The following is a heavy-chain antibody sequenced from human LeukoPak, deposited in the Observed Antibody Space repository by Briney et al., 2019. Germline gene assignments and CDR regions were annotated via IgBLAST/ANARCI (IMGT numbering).Heavy chain of an antibody. J-gene: IGHJ4*02. CDR3: ARHILGFGVVITQRYFDY. CDR2: IYTSGST. D-gene: IGHD3-3*01. Sequence: KPSETLSLTCTVSGGSISSYYWSWIRQPAGKGLEWIGRIYTSGSTNYNPSLKSRVTMSVDTSKNQFSLKLSSVTAADTAVYYCARHILGFGVVITQRYFDYRGQGTLVTVSS. V-gene: IGHV4-4*07. CDR1: GGSISSYY.